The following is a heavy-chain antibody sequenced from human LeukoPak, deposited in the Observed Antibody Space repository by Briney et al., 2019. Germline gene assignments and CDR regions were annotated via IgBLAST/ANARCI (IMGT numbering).Heavy chain of an antibody. CDR1: GFTFSSYG. V-gene: IGHV3-30*03. CDR2: MSYDGSKE. CDR3: LVWKHVFDR. J-gene: IGHJ5*02. Sequence: PGRSLRLSCAASGFTFSSYGMHWVRQAPGKGLEWVAVMSYDGSKEYYADSVKGRFTISRDYSKNTLYLQMNSLRVEDTAVYYCLVWKHVFDRWGQGTLVTVSS. D-gene: IGHD5/OR15-5a*01.